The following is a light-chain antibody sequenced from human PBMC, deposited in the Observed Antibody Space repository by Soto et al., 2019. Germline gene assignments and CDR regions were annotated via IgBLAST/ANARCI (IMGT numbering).Light chain of an antibody. V-gene: IGLV2-8*01. CDR1: SSDVGAYNY. CDR3: SSFTGSENSYF. J-gene: IGLJ1*01. Sequence: QSALTQPPSASGSPGQSVTISCTGTSSDVGAYNYVSWYQQHPGRAPKLMIYEVIKRPSGVPDRFSGSKSGNTASLTVSGLQAEDEGDYYCSSFTGSENSYFFGSGTKLTVL. CDR2: EVI.